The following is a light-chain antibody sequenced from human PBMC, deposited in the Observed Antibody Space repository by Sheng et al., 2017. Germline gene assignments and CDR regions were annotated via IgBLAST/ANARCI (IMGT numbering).Light chain of an antibody. J-gene: IGKJ1*01. CDR1: QSVSSN. CDR3: QHSGT. V-gene: IGKV3-15*01. CDR2: GAS. Sequence: EIVMTQSPATLSVSPGERATLSCRASQSVSSNLAWYQQKPGQAPRLLIYGASTRATGFPARFSGSGSGTEFTLTISSLQSEDFAVYYCQHSGTFGRGTKVEIK.